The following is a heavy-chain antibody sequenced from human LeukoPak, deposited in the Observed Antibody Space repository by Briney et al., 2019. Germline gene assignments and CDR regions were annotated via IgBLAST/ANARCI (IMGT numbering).Heavy chain of an antibody. D-gene: IGHD4-17*01. CDR3: AREETTVSRYFDL. Sequence: PSQTLSLTCTVSGGSISSGGYYWSWIRQHPGKGLEWIGYIYYSGSTYYNPSLKSRVTISVDTSKNQFSLKLSSVTAADTAVYYCAREETTVSRYFDLWGRGTLVTDSS. CDR2: IYYSGST. V-gene: IGHV4-31*03. J-gene: IGHJ2*01. CDR1: GGSISSGGYY.